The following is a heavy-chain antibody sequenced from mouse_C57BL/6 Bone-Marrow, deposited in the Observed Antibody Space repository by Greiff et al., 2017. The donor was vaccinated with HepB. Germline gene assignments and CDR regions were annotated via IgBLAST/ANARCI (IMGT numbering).Heavy chain of an antibody. V-gene: IGHV1-81*01. J-gene: IGHJ4*01. CDR2: IYPRSGTT. Sequence: QVQLQQSGAELARPGASVKLSCKASGYTFTSYGISWVKQRTGQGLEWIGEIYPRSGTTYYNETFKGKATLTADKSSSTAYMELRSLTSEDSAVYFCAPRRWDPRDYWGQGTAVTVSS. CDR3: APRRWDPRDY. CDR1: GYTFTSYG. D-gene: IGHD2-3*01.